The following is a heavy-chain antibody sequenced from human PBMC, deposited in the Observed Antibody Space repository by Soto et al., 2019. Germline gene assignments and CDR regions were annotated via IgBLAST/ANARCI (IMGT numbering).Heavy chain of an antibody. J-gene: IGHJ4*02. V-gene: IGHV3-23*01. CDR2: ISGSGGST. CDR3: AKQHIYGDLIREY. D-gene: IGHD4-17*01. Sequence: GGSLRLSCASSVSMFGQYAMSCVRHSPGKWLEWVSAISGSGGSTYYADSVEGRFTISRDNSKNTLYLQMNSLRAEDTAVYYCAKQHIYGDLIREYWGQGTLVSVS. CDR1: VSMFGQYA.